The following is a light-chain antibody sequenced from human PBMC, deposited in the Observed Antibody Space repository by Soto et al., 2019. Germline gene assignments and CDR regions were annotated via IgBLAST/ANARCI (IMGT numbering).Light chain of an antibody. CDR3: EKSVKSPRT. CDR2: AAS. V-gene: IGKV3-20*01. J-gene: IGKJ2*01. CDR1: QSVDSHY. Sequence: EIGLTQSPGTLSLSPGERATFSCRASQSVDSHYLAWYHQRPGQAPRLLISAASRRASGIPDRFSGSGSGTDFTLSISRLEPEDFGMYYCEKSVKSPRTFGQGTKLEIK.